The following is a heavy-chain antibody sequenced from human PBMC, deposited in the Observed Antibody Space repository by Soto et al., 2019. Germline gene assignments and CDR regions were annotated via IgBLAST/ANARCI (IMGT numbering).Heavy chain of an antibody. J-gene: IGHJ6*03. CDR1: GFTFSDYY. Sequence: GGSLRLSCAASGFTFSDYYMSWIRQAPGMGLEWVSYISSSGSTIYYADSVKGRLTNPRDNAKNSLYLQMNSLRAEDTAVYYCARDGVVRGVTGYMDVWGKGTTVTVSS. V-gene: IGHV3-11*01. D-gene: IGHD3-10*01. CDR2: ISSSGSTI. CDR3: ARDGVVRGVTGYMDV.